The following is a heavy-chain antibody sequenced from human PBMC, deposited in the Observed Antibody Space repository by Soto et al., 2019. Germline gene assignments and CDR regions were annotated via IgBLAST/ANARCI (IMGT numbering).Heavy chain of an antibody. CDR1: GIVFSDY. D-gene: IGHD3-16*01. CDR3: ARLPFPWGWFDP. Sequence: QVQLVESGGGLVKPGGSLRLSCAASGIVFSDYMSWVRQAPGKGLEWLSYISGSGRTIYSADSVKGRFTISRDNATNSLYLRMNNVRTGDTAVYYLARLPFPWGWFDPWGHGTLVTVSS. J-gene: IGHJ5*02. CDR2: ISGSGRTI. V-gene: IGHV3-11*01.